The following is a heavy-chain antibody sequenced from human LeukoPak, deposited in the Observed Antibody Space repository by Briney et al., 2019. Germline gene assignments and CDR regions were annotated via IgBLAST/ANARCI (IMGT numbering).Heavy chain of an antibody. D-gene: IGHD2-2*01. CDR2: IYSGGST. V-gene: IGHV3-66*04. Sequence: GGSLRLSCAASGFTVSSNYMSWVRQAPGKGLEWVSVIYSGGSTYYADSVKGRFTISRDNSKNTLYLQMNSLRAEDTAVYYCARQDIAVVKGPFDYWGQGTLVTVSS. CDR3: ARQDIAVVKGPFDY. J-gene: IGHJ4*02. CDR1: GFTVSSNY.